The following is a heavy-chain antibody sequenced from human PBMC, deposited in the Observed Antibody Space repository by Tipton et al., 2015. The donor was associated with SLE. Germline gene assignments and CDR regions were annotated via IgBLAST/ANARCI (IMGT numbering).Heavy chain of an antibody. CDR3: ARGPFGAGATPFDY. CDR1: GGSISNYY. J-gene: IGHJ4*02. D-gene: IGHD1-26*01. Sequence: LRLSCTVSGGSISNYYWSWIRQPPGKRLEWIGYIYTSGSTNYNPSLKSRVTVSLDTSKNQFSLILSSVTAADTAVYYCARGPFGAGATPFDYWGQGTLVTVSS. CDR2: IYTSGST. V-gene: IGHV4-4*09.